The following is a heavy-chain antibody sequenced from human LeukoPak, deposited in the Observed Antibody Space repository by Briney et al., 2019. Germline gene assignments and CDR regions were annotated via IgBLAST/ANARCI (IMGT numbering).Heavy chain of an antibody. J-gene: IGHJ4*02. D-gene: IGHD2-8*01. CDR2: IYYSGST. V-gene: IGHV4-59*01. CDR1: GGSISSYY. Sequence: SETLSLTCTVSGGSISSYYWSWIRQPPGKGLEWIGYIYYSGSTNYNPSLKSRVTISVDTSKNQFSLKLSSVTAADTAVYYCARDLSRGVFDYWGQGTLVTVSS. CDR3: ARDLSRGVFDY.